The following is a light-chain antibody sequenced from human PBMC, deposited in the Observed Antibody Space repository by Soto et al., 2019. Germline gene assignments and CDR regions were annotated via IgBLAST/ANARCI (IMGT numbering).Light chain of an antibody. Sequence: DTQMTQSPSSLSASVGDRVTITCRASQTINAYLNWYQQKPGKAPKLLIYAASSLQSGVPSRFSGSGSGTDFTLTISSLQPEDFATYYCQESYRTPRTFGQGTRLEI. CDR3: QESYRTPRT. J-gene: IGKJ2*01. CDR2: AAS. V-gene: IGKV1-39*01. CDR1: QTINAY.